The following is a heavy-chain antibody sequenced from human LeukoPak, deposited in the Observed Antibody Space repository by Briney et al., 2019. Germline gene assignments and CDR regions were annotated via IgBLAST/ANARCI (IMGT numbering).Heavy chain of an antibody. Sequence: GGSLRLSCAASGFIFSDYYMTWIRQAPGKGLEWVSSIVGSSSTYYADSLKGRFTISRDNAKNSLYLQMNSLRAEDTAVYYCARIGAGSSRDYWGQGTLVTVSS. J-gene: IGHJ4*02. V-gene: IGHV3-69-1*01. D-gene: IGHD6-13*01. CDR2: IVGSSST. CDR1: GFIFSDYY. CDR3: ARIGAGSSRDY.